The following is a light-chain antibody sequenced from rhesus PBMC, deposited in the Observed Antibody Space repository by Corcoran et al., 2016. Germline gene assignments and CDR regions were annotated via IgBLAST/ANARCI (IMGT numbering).Light chain of an antibody. CDR2: EVS. CDR1: CSDIGGYNF. CDR3: SSYAGSYTFV. V-gene: IGLV2-32*02. Sequence: QAALTQHRSVSGSPGPSVTISCTGTCSDIGGYNFVSWYQPHPGPAPTLMIYEVSKRPSGVSDRFSGSKSGNTSSLTISGLPAEDEADYYGSSYAGSYTFVFGSGTKLTVL. J-gene: IGLJ6*01.